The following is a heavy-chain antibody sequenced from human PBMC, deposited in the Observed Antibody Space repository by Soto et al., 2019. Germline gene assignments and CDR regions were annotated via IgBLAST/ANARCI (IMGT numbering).Heavy chain of an antibody. D-gene: IGHD3-3*01. CDR3: ARWDYAFREAFDM. J-gene: IGHJ3*02. V-gene: IGHV4-34*01. CDR1: GSSFGYYY. CDR2: INHSGRT. Sequence: QVQLQQWGTGLLKPSETLSLTCGVYGSSFGYYYWSWIRQPPGKGLEWSGEINHSGRTKYKSSLKSRVTISIDASKTQFSLKLTSVTVADTAVYYCARWDYAFREAFDMWGQGTMVTVSS.